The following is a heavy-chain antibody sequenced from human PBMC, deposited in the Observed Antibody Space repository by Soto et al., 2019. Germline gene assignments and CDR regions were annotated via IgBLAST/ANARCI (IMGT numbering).Heavy chain of an antibody. J-gene: IGHJ4*02. CDR3: SWDRSGYYRFDN. V-gene: IGHV3-15*01. Sequence: EVQLVESGGGVVKPGESLRLSCAASGFPFSDAWMAWVRQAPGKGLEWVGRIKSKRSGATVDNAEPVRGRFTLSRDDSKTTLYLHMNSLKTEDTAVYYCSWDRSGYYRFDNWGLGTLVTVSS. CDR2: IKSKRSGATV. CDR1: GFPFSDAW. D-gene: IGHD3-22*01.